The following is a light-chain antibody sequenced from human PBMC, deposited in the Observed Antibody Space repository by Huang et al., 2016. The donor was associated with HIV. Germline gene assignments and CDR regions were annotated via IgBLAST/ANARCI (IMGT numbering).Light chain of an antibody. CDR2: DAS. J-gene: IGKJ4*01. CDR3: QQRSNWPQLT. V-gene: IGKV3-11*01. CDR1: QSVSSY. Sequence: EIVLTQSPATLSLSPGERATLSCRASQSVSSYLAWYQQKPGQAPRLPIYDASNRATGIPARFSGSGSGTDFTLTISRLEPEDFAVYYCQQRSNWPQLTFGGGTKVEIK.